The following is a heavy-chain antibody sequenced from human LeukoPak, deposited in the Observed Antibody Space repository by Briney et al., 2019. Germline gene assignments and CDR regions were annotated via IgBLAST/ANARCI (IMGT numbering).Heavy chain of an antibody. V-gene: IGHV3-49*03. Sequence: GGSLRLSCTASGFSFGDYAMSWFRQPPGKGLEWLGCIRSKPFGGTPEYAASVRGRFSISRDDSKSIAYLQMGSLQTEDTGVYFCTRLDCAISGCYSEDFDYWGRGTLVTVSP. CDR1: GFSFGDYA. J-gene: IGHJ4*02. CDR3: TRLDCAISGCYSEDFDY. CDR2: IRSKPFGGTP. D-gene: IGHD2-21*02.